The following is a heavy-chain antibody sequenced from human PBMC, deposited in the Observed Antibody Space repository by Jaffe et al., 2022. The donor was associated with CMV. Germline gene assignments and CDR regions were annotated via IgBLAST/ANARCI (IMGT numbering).Heavy chain of an antibody. V-gene: IGHV4-61*08. CDR2: MHDSGST. Sequence: QVQLQESGPGLVKPSETLSLTCTVSGGSVSSGGHYWSWIRQPPGKTLEFISYMHDSGSTNYNPSLKSRVTISIDTSKNQFSLKLNSMTAADTAVYFCARGRGYSFGIDYWGLGTLVTVSS. CDR3: ARGRGYSFGIDY. CDR1: GGSVSSGGHY. J-gene: IGHJ4*02. D-gene: IGHD5-18*01.